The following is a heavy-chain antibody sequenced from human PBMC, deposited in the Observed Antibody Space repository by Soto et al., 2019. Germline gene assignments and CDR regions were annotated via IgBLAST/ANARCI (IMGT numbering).Heavy chain of an antibody. V-gene: IGHV4-59*01. J-gene: IGHJ3*02. CDR1: GGSISSYY. CDR2: IYYSGST. Sequence: QVQLQESGPGLVKPSETLSLTCTVSGGSISSYYWSWIRQPPGKGLEWIGYIYYSGSTNYNPSLKSRVTISVDTSKNQFSLKLSSVTAADTAVYYCAGALTLGGTGTTSAFDIWGQGTMVTVSS. CDR3: AGALTLGGTGTTSAFDI. D-gene: IGHD1-1*01.